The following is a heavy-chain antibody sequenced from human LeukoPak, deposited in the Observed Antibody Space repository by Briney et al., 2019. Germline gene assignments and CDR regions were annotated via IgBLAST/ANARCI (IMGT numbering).Heavy chain of an antibody. CDR1: GGSISSYY. CDR3: ARGMITFGGVIVFDY. J-gene: IGHJ4*02. D-gene: IGHD3-16*02. CDR2: IYYSGST. Sequence: SETLSLTCTVSGGSISSYYWSWIRQPPGKGLEWIGYIYYSGSTNYSPSLKSRVTISVDTSKNQFSLKLSSVTAADTAVYYCARGMITFGGVIVFDYWGQGTLVTVSS. V-gene: IGHV4-59*08.